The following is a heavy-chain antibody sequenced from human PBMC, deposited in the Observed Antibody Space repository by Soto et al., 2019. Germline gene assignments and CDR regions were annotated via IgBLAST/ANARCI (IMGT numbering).Heavy chain of an antibody. CDR3: TTQGFGGLHGLVDV. D-gene: IGHD3-10*01. V-gene: IGHV4-34*01. CDR1: GESFSAYI. J-gene: IGHJ6*02. CDR2: INHSGSA. Sequence: SETLSLTCAVYGESFSAYIWTWIRQTPGKGLQWIGQINHSGSASYNPSLKSRVTISVHTSNSQFSLELSSVTAADTAVYYCTTQGFGGLHGLVDVWGQGTTVTAS.